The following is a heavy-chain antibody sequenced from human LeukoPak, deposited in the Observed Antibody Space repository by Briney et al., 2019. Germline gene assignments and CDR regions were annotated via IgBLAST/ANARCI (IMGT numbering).Heavy chain of an antibody. CDR2: IKSKSYGETM. Sequence: PGGSLRLSCTASGFTFGDYAMGWFRQAPGRGLEWVGFIKSKSYGETMDYAASVKGRFIISRDDSRSIAYLQMNSLKTEDTAIYYCARGSYQFDYWAQGTLVTVSS. D-gene: IGHD2-2*01. V-gene: IGHV3-49*03. CDR1: GFTFGDYA. CDR3: ARGSYQFDY. J-gene: IGHJ4*02.